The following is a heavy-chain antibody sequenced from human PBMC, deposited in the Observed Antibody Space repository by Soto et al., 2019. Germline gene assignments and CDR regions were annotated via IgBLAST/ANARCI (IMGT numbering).Heavy chain of an antibody. CDR1: GDSISSRGYT. CDR2: IYPSGAA. Sequence: QLQLQESGSGLVKPLQTLSLTCGISGDSISSRGYTWTWIRQPQGKGLEWIGYIYPSGAAYYNPSLKGRVTIALEASKNRFSLNGKSATAADTAVYYCARAVFSSIRYIDFWGQGTTVTVSS. CDR3: ARAVFSSIRYIDF. D-gene: IGHD3-10*01. J-gene: IGHJ6*03. V-gene: IGHV4-30-2*01.